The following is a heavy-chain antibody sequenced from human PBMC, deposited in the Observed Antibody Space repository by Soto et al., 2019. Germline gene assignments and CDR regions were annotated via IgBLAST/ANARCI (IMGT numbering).Heavy chain of an antibody. CDR2: INQSGST. CDR3: ARGEIVVVPAVLYYYYCMDV. J-gene: IGHJ6*03. V-gene: IGHV4-34*01. CDR1: GGSFSGYY. D-gene: IGHD2-2*01. Sequence: QVQLQQWGTGLLKPSETLSLTCAVYGGSFSGYYWSWIRQPPGKGLEWIGEINQSGSTNYNPSLKSRVTISVDTSKNQFSLKLSSVTAADTAVYYCARGEIVVVPAVLYYYYCMDVWGKGTTVTVSS.